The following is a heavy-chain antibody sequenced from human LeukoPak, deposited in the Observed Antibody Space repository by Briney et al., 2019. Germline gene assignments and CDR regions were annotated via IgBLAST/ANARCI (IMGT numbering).Heavy chain of an antibody. CDR1: GGSISSGGYY. CDR3: ARDRPVAAAGYYYYYGMDV. V-gene: IGHV4-31*03. Sequence: SQTLPLTCTVSGGSISSGGYYWSWIRQHPGKGLEWIGYIYYSGSTYYNPSLKSRVTISVDTSKNQFSLKLSSVTAADTAVYYCARDRPVAAAGYYYYYGMDVWGQGTTVTVSS. J-gene: IGHJ6*02. D-gene: IGHD6-13*01. CDR2: IYYSGST.